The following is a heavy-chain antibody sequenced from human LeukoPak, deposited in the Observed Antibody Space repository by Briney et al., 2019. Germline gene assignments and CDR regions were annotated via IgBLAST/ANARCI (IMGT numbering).Heavy chain of an antibody. V-gene: IGHV1-46*01. J-gene: IGHJ6*03. Sequence: ASVKVSCKASGYTFTSYDINWVRQAPGQGLEWMGIINPSGGSTSYAQKFQGRVTMTRDMSTSTVYMELSSLRSEDTAVYYCARDSPLRGHYYYYMDVWGKGTTVTVSS. D-gene: IGHD3-10*01. CDR3: ARDSPLRGHYYYYMDV. CDR2: INPSGGST. CDR1: GYTFTSYD.